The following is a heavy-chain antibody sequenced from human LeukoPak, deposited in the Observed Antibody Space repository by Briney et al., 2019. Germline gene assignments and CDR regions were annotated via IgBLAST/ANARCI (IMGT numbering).Heavy chain of an antibody. D-gene: IGHD3-3*01. V-gene: IGHV1-2*02. CDR1: GYTFTGYY. Sequence: ASVEVSCKASGYTFTGYYMHWVRQAPGQGLEWMGWINPNSGGTNYAQKFQGRVTMTRDTSISTAYMELSRLRSDDTAVYYCARLRFLEWPFDYWGQGTLVTVSS. CDR3: ARLRFLEWPFDY. J-gene: IGHJ4*02. CDR2: INPNSGGT.